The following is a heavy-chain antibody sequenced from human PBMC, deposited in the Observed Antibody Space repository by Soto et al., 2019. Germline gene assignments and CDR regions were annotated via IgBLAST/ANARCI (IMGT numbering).Heavy chain of an antibody. V-gene: IGHV1-8*01. CDR1: GYTFTSFD. Sequence: ASVRVSCKASGYTFTSFDINWVRQATGQGLEWMGWMNPNSGHTGYAQKFQGRVTMTRDTSISTAYMELSSLRYEDTAVYYCTRGRNSGDGYNGGGYWGQGTLVTVSS. J-gene: IGHJ4*02. CDR2: MNPNSGHT. CDR3: TRGRNSGDGYNGGGY. D-gene: IGHD1-1*01.